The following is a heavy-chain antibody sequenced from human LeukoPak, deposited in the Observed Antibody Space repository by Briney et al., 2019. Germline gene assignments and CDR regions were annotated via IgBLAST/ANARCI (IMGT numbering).Heavy chain of an antibody. J-gene: IGHJ4*02. CDR1: KYTLDIYA. V-gene: IGHV3-30*10. D-gene: IGHD3-22*01. CDR3: ARSRVTHDSGGFYPGDY. CDR2: TSYQGSNK. Sequence: LRLFRGSDKYTLDIYAMHEVLHAEGRVIECSSPTSYQGSNKYYTYSVKGRFTISRDNSENTLYLQMNSLRAEDTAVYFCARSRVTHDSGGFYPGDYWGQGTLVTVSS.